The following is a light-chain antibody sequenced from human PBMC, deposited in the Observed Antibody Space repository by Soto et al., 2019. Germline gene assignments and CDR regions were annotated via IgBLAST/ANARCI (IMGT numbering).Light chain of an antibody. CDR1: SSDVGGYNY. V-gene: IGLV2-11*01. J-gene: IGLJ2*01. CDR3: CSYAGSFTPV. CDR2: DVS. Sequence: QSVLTQPRSVSGSPGQSVTISCTGTSSDVGGYNYVSWYQQHPGKAPKLMIYDVSKRPSRVPDHFSGSKSGNTASLTISGLQAEDEADYYCCSYAGSFTPVFGGGTKLTVL.